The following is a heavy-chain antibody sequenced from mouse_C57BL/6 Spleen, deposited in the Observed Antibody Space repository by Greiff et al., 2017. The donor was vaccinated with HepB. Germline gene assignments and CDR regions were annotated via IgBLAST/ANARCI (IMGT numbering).Heavy chain of an antibody. CDR2: IDPSDSYT. CDR3: ARRRRGDYAMDY. J-gene: IGHJ4*01. Sequence: QVQLQQPGAELVMPGASVKLSCKASGYTFTSYWMHWVKQRPGQGLEWIGEIDPSDSYTNYNQKFKGKSTLTVDKSSSTAYMQLSSLTSEDSAVYYCARRRRGDYAMDYWGQGTSVTVSS. V-gene: IGHV1-69*01. CDR1: GYTFTSYW.